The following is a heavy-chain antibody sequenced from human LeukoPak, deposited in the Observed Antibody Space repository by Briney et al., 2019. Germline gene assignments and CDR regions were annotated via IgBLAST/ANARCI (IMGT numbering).Heavy chain of an antibody. Sequence: GGSLRLSCAASGFTFSSYGMHWVRQAPGKGLEWVAVISYDGSNKYYADSVKGRFTISRDNSKNTLYLQMNSLRAEDTAVYYCAKEPYSSGWFPYNWFDPWGQGTLVTVSS. J-gene: IGHJ5*02. CDR1: GFTFSSYG. D-gene: IGHD6-19*01. CDR3: AKEPYSSGWFPYNWFDP. CDR2: ISYDGSNK. V-gene: IGHV3-30*18.